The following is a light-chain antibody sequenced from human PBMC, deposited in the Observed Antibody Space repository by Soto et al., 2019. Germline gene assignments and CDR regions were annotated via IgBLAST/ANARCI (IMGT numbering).Light chain of an antibody. V-gene: IGKV1-5*03. CDR1: QSISDW. CDR2: KAS. Sequence: DIQMTQSPSTLSASVGDRVTITCRASQSISDWLAWYQQKPGKAPNLLIYKASSLKSGVPSRFSGSGSGTEFNLTISSLQPDEFAAYYCQHYNSYPYTFGQGTKLEIK. CDR3: QHYNSYPYT. J-gene: IGKJ2*01.